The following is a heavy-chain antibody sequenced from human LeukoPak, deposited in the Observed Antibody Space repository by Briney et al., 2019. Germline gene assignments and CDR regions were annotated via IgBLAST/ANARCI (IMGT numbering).Heavy chain of an antibody. V-gene: IGHV3-21*01. Sequence: PGGSLRLSCAASGFTFSSYSMNWVRQAPGKGLEWVSSISSSSSYIYYADSVKGRFTISRDNAKNSMYLQMNSLRAEDTAVYYCARGVGYGSGSYLGYWGQGTLVTVSS. CDR2: ISSSSSYI. CDR3: ARGVGYGSGSYLGY. CDR1: GFTFSSYS. J-gene: IGHJ4*02. D-gene: IGHD3-10*01.